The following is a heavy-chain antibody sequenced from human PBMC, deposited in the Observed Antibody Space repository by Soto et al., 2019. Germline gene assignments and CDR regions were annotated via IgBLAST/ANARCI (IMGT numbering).Heavy chain of an antibody. V-gene: IGHV4-59*01. CDR1: GGSISSYY. Sequence: SETLSLTCTVSGGSISSYYWSWIRQPPGKGLEWIGYIYYSGSTNYNPSLKSRVTISVDTSKNQFSLMLSSVTAADTAVYYCARVSGTGTVFDYWGQGTLVTVSS. CDR2: IYYSGST. D-gene: IGHD1-1*01. J-gene: IGHJ4*02. CDR3: ARVSGTGTVFDY.